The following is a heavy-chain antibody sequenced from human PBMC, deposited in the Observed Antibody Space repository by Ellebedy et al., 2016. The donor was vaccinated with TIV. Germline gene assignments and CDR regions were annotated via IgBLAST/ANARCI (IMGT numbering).Heavy chain of an antibody. V-gene: IGHV4-34*01. J-gene: IGHJ4*02. CDR3: ARGGTFSHGLWYFDY. Sequence: SETLSLTCAVYGGSFSGYYWSWIRQPPGKGLEWIGEINHSGHTNYNPSLKSRVTISVDTSKNQFSLNLNSVTAADTAAYYCARGGTFSHGLWYFDYWGQGTLVTVSS. D-gene: IGHD5-18*01. CDR2: INHSGHT. CDR1: GGSFSGYY.